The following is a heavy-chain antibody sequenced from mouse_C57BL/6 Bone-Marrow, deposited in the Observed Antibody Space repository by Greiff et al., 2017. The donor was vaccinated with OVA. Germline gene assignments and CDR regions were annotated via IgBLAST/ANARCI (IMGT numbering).Heavy chain of an antibody. D-gene: IGHD2-3*01. CDR2: IDPSDSET. Sequence: QVQLQQPGAELVRPGSSVKLSCKASGYTFTSYWMHWVKQRPIQGLEWIGNIDPSDSETHYNQKFKDKATLTVDKSSSTAYMQLSSLTSEDSAVYYCARDDGYYVAWFAYWGQGTLVTVSA. CDR1: GYTFTSYW. V-gene: IGHV1-52*01. CDR3: ARDDGYYVAWFAY. J-gene: IGHJ3*01.